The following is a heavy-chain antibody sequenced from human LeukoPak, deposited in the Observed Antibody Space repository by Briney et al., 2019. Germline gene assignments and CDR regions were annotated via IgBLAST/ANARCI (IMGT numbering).Heavy chain of an antibody. V-gene: IGHV3-33*06. D-gene: IGHD5-18*01. Sequence: GGSLRLSCAASGFTFTTYGMHWVRQAPGKGLEWVAIIWYDGSNKYYADSVKGRFTISRDNSKNTLYLQMNSLRAEDTAVYYCAKDTAMVKGHYYGMDVWGQGTTVTVSS. CDR2: IWYDGSNK. J-gene: IGHJ6*02. CDR1: GFTFTTYG. CDR3: AKDTAMVKGHYYGMDV.